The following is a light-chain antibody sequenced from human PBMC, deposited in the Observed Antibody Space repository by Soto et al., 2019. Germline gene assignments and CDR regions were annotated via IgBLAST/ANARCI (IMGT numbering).Light chain of an antibody. J-gene: IGKJ1*01. CDR3: QHYNSYAWT. CDR2: KAS. Sequence: DIQMTQSPSTLSASVGDRVTITCRASQSISRWLVWYQQKPGKAPKLLIYKASSLQSGVPSRFSGSGSGTEFTLTISSLQPDDFATYYGQHYNSYAWTFGQGTKVEIK. CDR1: QSISRW. V-gene: IGKV1-5*03.